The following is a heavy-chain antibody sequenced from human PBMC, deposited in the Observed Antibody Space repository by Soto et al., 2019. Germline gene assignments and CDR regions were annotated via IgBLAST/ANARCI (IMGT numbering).Heavy chain of an antibody. CDR3: ARDHRITMIVVVPYYYYYGMDV. Sequence: VASVKVSCKASGGTFSSYAISWVRQAPGQGLEWMGGIIPIFGTANYAQKFQGRVTITADESTSTAYMELSSPRSEDTAVYYCARDHRITMIVVVPYYYYYGMDVWGQGTTVTVSS. D-gene: IGHD3-22*01. CDR2: IIPIFGTA. CDR1: GGTFSSYA. J-gene: IGHJ6*02. V-gene: IGHV1-69*13.